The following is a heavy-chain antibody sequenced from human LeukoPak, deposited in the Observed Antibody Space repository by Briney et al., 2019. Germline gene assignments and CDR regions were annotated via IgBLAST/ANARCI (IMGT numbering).Heavy chain of an antibody. D-gene: IGHD3-9*01. Sequence: GGSLRLSCAASGFTFSSYEMNWVRQAPGKGLEWVSYISSSGSTIYYADPVKGRFTISRDNAKNSPYLQMNSLRAEDTAVYYCARSLTVRYFDWLSDGMDVWGQGTTVTVSS. J-gene: IGHJ6*02. V-gene: IGHV3-48*03. CDR3: ARSLTVRYFDWLSDGMDV. CDR1: GFTFSSYE. CDR2: ISSSGSTI.